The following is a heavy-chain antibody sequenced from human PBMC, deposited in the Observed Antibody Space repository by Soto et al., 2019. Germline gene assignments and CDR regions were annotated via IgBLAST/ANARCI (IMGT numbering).Heavy chain of an antibody. J-gene: IGHJ6*04. CDR1: GYTFTSYA. CDR2: INAGNGNT. V-gene: IGHV1-3*01. Sequence: ASVKVSCKASGYTFTSYAMHWERQAPGQRLEWMGWINAGNGNTKYSQKFQGRVTITRDTSASTAYMELSSLRSEDTAEYYCACGGPAYSDFWSGQPTYYYYYYGMDVWGEGXTVTVNS. D-gene: IGHD3-3*01. CDR3: ACGGPAYSDFWSGQPTYYYYYYGMDV.